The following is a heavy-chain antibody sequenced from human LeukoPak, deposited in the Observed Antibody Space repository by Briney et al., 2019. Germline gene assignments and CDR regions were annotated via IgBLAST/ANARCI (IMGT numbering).Heavy chain of an antibody. J-gene: IGHJ4*02. Sequence: SETLSLTCTVSGGSVSSYYWSWIRQPPGKGLEWIGYFSYSGNTNYNPSLKSRVTISVDTSKNQFSLKLNSVTAADTAVYYCARGPLDSGYTYFDYWGQGTLVSVAS. D-gene: IGHD5-12*01. CDR1: GGSVSSYY. CDR2: FSYSGNT. CDR3: ARGPLDSGYTYFDY. V-gene: IGHV4-59*02.